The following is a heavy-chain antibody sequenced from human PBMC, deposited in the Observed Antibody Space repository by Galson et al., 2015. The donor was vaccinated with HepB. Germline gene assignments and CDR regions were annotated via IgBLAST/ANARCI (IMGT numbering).Heavy chain of an antibody. J-gene: IGHJ3*02. D-gene: IGHD6-19*01. CDR3: ARDLAVAGTGDAFDI. Sequence: SVKVSCKASGYTFTGYYMHWVRQAPGQGLEWMGWINPNSGGTNYAQKFQGWVTMTRDTSISTAYMELSRLRSDDTAVYYCARDLAVAGTGDAFDIWGQGTMVTVSS. CDR2: INPNSGGT. CDR1: GYTFTGYY. V-gene: IGHV1-2*04.